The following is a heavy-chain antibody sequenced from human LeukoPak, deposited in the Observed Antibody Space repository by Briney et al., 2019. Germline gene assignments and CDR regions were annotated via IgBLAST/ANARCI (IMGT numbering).Heavy chain of an antibody. CDR1: GFTFTSSA. CDR2: IVVGSGNT. CDR3: AAEGLDSSGVKFDY. J-gene: IGHJ4*02. D-gene: IGHD3-22*01. V-gene: IGHV1-58*01. Sequence: ASVKVSCTASGFTFTSSAVQWVRQARGQRLEWIGWIVVGSGNTNYAQKFQERVTITRDMSTSTAYMELSSLRSEDTAVYYCAAEGLDSSGVKFDYWGQGTLVTVSS.